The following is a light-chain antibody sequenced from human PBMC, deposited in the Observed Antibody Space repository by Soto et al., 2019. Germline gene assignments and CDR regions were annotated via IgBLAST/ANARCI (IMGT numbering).Light chain of an antibody. V-gene: IGKV4-1*01. J-gene: IGKJ1*01. CDR3: QQYYGSPPRT. Sequence: DIVMTQSPDPLAVSLGERATINCKSSQSVLYSSNNKNYLAWYQQKPGQPPKLLISWASTREFGVPDRFSGSGSGTDFTLTISSLQAEDVAVYYCQQYYGSPPRTFGQGTKVEIK. CDR1: QSVLYSSNNKNY. CDR2: WAS.